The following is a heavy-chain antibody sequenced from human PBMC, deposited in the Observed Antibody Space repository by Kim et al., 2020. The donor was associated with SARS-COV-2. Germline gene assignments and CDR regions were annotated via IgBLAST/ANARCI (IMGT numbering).Heavy chain of an antibody. CDR3: AREADWFDP. D-gene: IGHD6-25*01. CDR2: GST. Sequence: GSTYDNPALRSRVTISVDTSKNQFSLKLSSVTAADTAVYYCAREADWFDPWGQGTLVTVSS. V-gene: IGHV4-31*02. J-gene: IGHJ5*02.